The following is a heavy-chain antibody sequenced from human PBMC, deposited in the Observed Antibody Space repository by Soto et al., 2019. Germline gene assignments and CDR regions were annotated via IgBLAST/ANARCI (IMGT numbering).Heavy chain of an antibody. D-gene: IGHD5-18*01. J-gene: IGHJ4*02. Sequence: EVQLVESGGGLIQPGESLRLSCAASGFSVSTYHMSWVRQAPGKGLEWVSEIDSDAKTFYADSVNGRFIISRDNSENTLFLQLNSLRAEDTAVYFCARDGYSFALNFWGPGTLVTVSS. CDR2: IDSDAKT. CDR3: ARDGYSFALNF. CDR1: GFSVSTYH. V-gene: IGHV3-53*01.